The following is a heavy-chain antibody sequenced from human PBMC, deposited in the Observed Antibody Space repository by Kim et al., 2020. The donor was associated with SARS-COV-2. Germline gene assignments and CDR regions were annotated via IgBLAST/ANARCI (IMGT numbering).Heavy chain of an antibody. V-gene: IGHV3-48*02. J-gene: IGHJ4*02. CDR3: ARETYDYIWGSYRYLFDY. CDR2: ISSSSSSTI. Sequence: GGSLRLSCAASGFTFSSYSMNWVRQAPGKGLEWVSYISSSSSSTIYYADSVKGRFTISRDNAKNSLYLQMNSLRDEDTAVYYCARETYDYIWGSYRYLFDYWGQGTLVTVSS. D-gene: IGHD3-16*02. CDR1: GFTFSSYS.